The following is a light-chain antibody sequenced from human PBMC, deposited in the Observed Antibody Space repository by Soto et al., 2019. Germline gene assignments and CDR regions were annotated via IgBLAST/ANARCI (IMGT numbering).Light chain of an antibody. V-gene: IGKV3-11*01. J-gene: IGKJ5*01. CDR3: QQRSNWPPEVT. Sequence: EIVLTQSPATLSLSPGEIATLSCRASQSVSNYLAWYQKKPGQAPRLLIYDASNRATGIPARFSGSGSGTDFTLTISSLESEDFALYYCQQRSNWPPEVTFGQGTRLEI. CDR2: DAS. CDR1: QSVSNY.